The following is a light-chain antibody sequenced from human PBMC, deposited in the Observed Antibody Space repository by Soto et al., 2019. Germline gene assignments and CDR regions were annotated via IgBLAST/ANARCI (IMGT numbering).Light chain of an antibody. J-gene: IGLJ2*01. CDR2: EVN. Sequence: QSALTQPPSASGSPGQSVTISCTGTSSDVGGYNYVSWYQQHPGKAPKLIIYEVNKRPSGAPDRFSGSKSGNTASLTVSGLQAEDEADYYCSSLAGSDNFVVFGGGTQLTVL. CDR1: SSDVGGYNY. CDR3: SSLAGSDNFVV. V-gene: IGLV2-8*01.